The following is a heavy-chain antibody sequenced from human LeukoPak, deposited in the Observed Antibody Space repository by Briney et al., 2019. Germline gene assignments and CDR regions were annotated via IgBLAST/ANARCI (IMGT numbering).Heavy chain of an antibody. CDR1: GYTFTGYY. CDR3: ARVYGSGSYEAGY. D-gene: IGHD3-10*01. V-gene: IGHV1-2*02. CDR2: INPNSGGT. Sequence: ASVKVSCKASGYTFTGYYMHWVRQAPGQGLEWMGWINPNSGGTNYAQKFQGRVTMTRDTSISTAYMELSRLRSEDTAVYYCARVYGSGSYEAGYWGQGTLVTVSS. J-gene: IGHJ4*02.